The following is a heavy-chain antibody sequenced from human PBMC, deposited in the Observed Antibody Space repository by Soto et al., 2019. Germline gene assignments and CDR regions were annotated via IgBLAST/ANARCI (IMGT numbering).Heavy chain of an antibody. CDR2: IRSKGNNYAT. D-gene: IGHD3-16*02. V-gene: IGHV3-73*02. Sequence: EVQLVESGGGLVQPGGSLKLSCAASGFTFRDSAMHWVRHASGKGLEWVGRIRSKGNNYATIYAASVKGRFTISRDDSKNTAYLQMNSLTTEDTAVYYCIRFSRSLSWYFDLWGRGTLVTVSS. CDR3: IRFSRSLSWYFDL. CDR1: GFTFRDSA. J-gene: IGHJ2*01.